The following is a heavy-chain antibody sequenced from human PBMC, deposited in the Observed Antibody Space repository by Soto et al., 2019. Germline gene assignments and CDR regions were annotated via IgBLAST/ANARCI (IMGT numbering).Heavy chain of an antibody. V-gene: IGHV4-38-2*02. CDR3: ARARGARYFDY. J-gene: IGHJ4*02. CDR2: IYYSGST. CDR1: GVSISSSYY. Sequence: SETLSLTCTVSGVSISSSYYWSWIRQPPGKGLEWIASIYYSGSTYYNPSLKSRVTISVDTSKNQFSLKLSSVTAADTAVYYCARARGARYFDYWGQGTLVTVSS. D-gene: IGHD2-15*01.